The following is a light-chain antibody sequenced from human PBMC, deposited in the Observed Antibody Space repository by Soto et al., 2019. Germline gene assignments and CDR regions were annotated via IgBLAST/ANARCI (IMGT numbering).Light chain of an antibody. V-gene: IGKV3-11*01. CDR1: QSVSSY. CDR3: QQRSDWPPLT. Sequence: EIVLTQSPATLSLSPGERATLSCRASQSVSSYLAWYQQKPGQAPRLLIYDASNRATGIPARFSGSGYGTDFTLTISSLEPEEFAVYYCQQRSDWPPLTFGPGTKVDIK. J-gene: IGKJ3*01. CDR2: DAS.